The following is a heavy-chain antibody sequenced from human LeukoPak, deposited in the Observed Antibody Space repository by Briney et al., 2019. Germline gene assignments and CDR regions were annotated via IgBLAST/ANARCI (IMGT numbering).Heavy chain of an antibody. D-gene: IGHD3-3*01. V-gene: IGHV1-2*02. Sequence: ASVKVSCKASGYTFIGHYMHWVRQAPGQGLEWMGWINPNSGGTNYAQKFQGRVTMTRDTSISTAYMELSRLRSDDTAVYYCASGLWSTIFGVVSFDYWGQGTLVTVSS. J-gene: IGHJ4*02. CDR2: INPNSGGT. CDR3: ASGLWSTIFGVVSFDY. CDR1: GYTFIGHY.